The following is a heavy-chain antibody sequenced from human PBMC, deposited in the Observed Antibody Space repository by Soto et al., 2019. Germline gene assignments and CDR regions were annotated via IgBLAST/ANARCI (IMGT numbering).Heavy chain of an antibody. V-gene: IGHV3-23*01. CDR2: ISGSGGST. D-gene: IGHD3-3*01. Sequence: VGSLRLSCAASGFTFSSYAMSWVRQAPGKGLEWVSAISGSGGSTYYADSVKGRFTISRDNSKNTLYLQMNSLRAEDTAVYYCAKDLESYDFWSGSYWGQGTLVTVSS. J-gene: IGHJ4*02. CDR1: GFTFSSYA. CDR3: AKDLESYDFWSGSY.